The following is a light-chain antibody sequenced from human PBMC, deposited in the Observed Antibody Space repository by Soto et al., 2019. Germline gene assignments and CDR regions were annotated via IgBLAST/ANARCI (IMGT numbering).Light chain of an antibody. J-gene: IGKJ5*01. CDR2: SAS. CDR3: QLCLSMPIT. Sequence: DVQLTQSPASLSLYMRDRVTITCLASQSINNYLNWYLQRPGQAPKLLIRSASTLQRGVPSRFSGSGSRTEFTLTIADLQPDDFGSYYCQLCLSMPITFCHGSRLEIK. CDR1: QSINNY. V-gene: IGKV1-39*01.